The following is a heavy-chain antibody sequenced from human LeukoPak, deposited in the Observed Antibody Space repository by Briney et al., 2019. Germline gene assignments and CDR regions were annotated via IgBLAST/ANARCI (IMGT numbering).Heavy chain of an antibody. CDR3: ARVPISTSARGYFDY. V-gene: IGHV4-61*08. Sequence: SETLSLTCTVSGGSLSSGGYYWSWIRQPPGKGLEWIGYIYYSGSTTYNPSLNSRVTISVDTSKNKFSLKLSSVTAADTAVYYCARVPISTSARGYFDYWGQGTLVTVSS. J-gene: IGHJ4*02. CDR2: IYYSGST. D-gene: IGHD3-10*01. CDR1: GGSLSSGGYY.